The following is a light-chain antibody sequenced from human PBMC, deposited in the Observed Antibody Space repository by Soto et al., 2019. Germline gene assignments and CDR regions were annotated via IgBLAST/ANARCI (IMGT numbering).Light chain of an antibody. CDR2: DII. J-gene: IGLJ1*01. CDR1: SSDVGAYIF. V-gene: IGLV2-14*03. CDR3: SSFADSSVRDYV. Sequence: QSALTQPASVSGSPGQSITISCTGTSSDVGAYIFVSWYQQHPGKAPKLMIYDIINRPSGVSNRFSGSKSGNTASLTISGLQADDEADYYCSSFADSSVRDYVFGGGTKVTVL.